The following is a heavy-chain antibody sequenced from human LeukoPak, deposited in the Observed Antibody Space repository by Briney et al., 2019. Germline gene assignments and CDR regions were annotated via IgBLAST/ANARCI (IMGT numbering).Heavy chain of an antibody. V-gene: IGHV3-30*02. CDR2: IRYDGSNK. CDR1: GFTFSTYG. J-gene: IGHJ4*02. Sequence: GGSLRLSCAASGFTFSTYGMHWVRQAPGKGLEWVAFIRYDGSNKYYADSVKGRFTISRDNSKNTLYLQMNSLRAEDTAVYYCAKEMTWYYYDSSGYYFDYWGQGTLVTVSS. CDR3: AKEMTWYYYDSSGYYFDY. D-gene: IGHD3-22*01.